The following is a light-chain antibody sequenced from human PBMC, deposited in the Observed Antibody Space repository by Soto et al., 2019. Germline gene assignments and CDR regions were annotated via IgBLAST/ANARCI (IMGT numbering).Light chain of an antibody. Sequence: EIVLTQSPDTLSLSPGESATLSCRASQSVSRYLAWYQQKPGQTPRLLIYDASNRAAGIPARFSGTGSGTDFALTISRLETDDSAVYYCQQYGGSHTVGQGTRLEIK. J-gene: IGKJ5*01. CDR2: DAS. CDR1: QSVSRY. CDR3: QQYGGSHT. V-gene: IGKV3-11*01.